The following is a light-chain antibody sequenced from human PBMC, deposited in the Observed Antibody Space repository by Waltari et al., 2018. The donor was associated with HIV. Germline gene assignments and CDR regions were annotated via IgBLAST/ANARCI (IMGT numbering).Light chain of an antibody. J-gene: IGLJ3*02. V-gene: IGLV1-40*02. Sequence: QSVFTQPPSVPGPPGRSVRISSTATRSTFGAGPDLPWDQHLPGAAPHLLIFGTGNRPSGAPDLFSGFKSGSSASLAITGLQAEDDGYYYCHSFDNRMKAVFGGGTKLTVL. CDR1: RSTFGAGPD. CDR3: HSFDNRMKAV. CDR2: GTG.